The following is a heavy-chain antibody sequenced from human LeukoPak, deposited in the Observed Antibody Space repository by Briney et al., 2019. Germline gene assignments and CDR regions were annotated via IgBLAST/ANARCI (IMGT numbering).Heavy chain of an antibody. CDR2: IYYSGST. J-gene: IGHJ5*02. Sequence: SETLSLTCTVSGGSISSYYWNWIRQPPGKGLEWIGNIYYSGSTNYNPSLKSRVTISVDTSKNQFSQKLSSVTAADTAVYYCARGTVVAPNRWFDPWGQGTLVTVSS. V-gene: IGHV4-59*01. D-gene: IGHD2-15*01. CDR1: GGSISSYY. CDR3: ARGTVVAPNRWFDP.